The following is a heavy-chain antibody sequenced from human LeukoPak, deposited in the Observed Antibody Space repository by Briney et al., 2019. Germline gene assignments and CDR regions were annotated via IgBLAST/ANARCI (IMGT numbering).Heavy chain of an antibody. CDR3: ASGVVIGTLGYFDY. D-gene: IGHD1-7*01. V-gene: IGHV4-59*01. Sequence: SETLSLTCTVSAGSISGDYWSWVRQPPGKGLEWIGYIVYSGSTNFTPSLKSRFTISVAMSNNHFSLELGSVTAAYTAVYYCASGVVIGTLGYFDYWGQGTLVTVSS. CDR1: AGSISGDY. CDR2: IVYSGST. J-gene: IGHJ4*02.